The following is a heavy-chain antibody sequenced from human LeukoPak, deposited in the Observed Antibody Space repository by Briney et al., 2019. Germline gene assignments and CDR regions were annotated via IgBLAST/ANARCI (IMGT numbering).Heavy chain of an antibody. J-gene: IGHJ4*02. Sequence: ASVKVSCKASGYTFTGYYMHWVRQAPGQGLEWMGWINPNSGGTNYAQKFQGRVTMTRDTSISTAYMELSRLRFDDTAVYYCAIGLGNYYDSSGYYGTIHDYWGQGTLVTVSS. CDR3: AIGLGNYYDSSGYYGTIHDY. CDR2: INPNSGGT. D-gene: IGHD3-22*01. V-gene: IGHV1-2*02. CDR1: GYTFTGYY.